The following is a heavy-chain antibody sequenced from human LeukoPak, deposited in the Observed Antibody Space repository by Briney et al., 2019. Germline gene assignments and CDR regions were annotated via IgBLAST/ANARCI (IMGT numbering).Heavy chain of an antibody. J-gene: IGHJ4*02. V-gene: IGHV1-2*02. CDR3: AREAAAAGENYFDY. CDR2: INPNSGGT. CDR1: GYTFTGYY. D-gene: IGHD6-13*01. Sequence: ASVKVSCKASGYTFTGYYMHWVRQAPGQGLEWMGWINPNSGGTNYAQKFQGRVTMTRDTSVSTAYMELSRLRSGDTAVYYCAREAAAAGENYFDYWGQGTLVTVSS.